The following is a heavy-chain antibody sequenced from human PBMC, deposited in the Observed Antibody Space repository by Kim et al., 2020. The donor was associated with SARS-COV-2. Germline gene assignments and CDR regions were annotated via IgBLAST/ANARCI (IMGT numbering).Heavy chain of an antibody. V-gene: IGHV3-21*01. CDR3: ARDSLPEAPY. J-gene: IGHJ4*02. CDR2: SYL. Sequence: SYLYYADSVMGRFTISRDNAKNSLYLQMNSLRAEDTAVYYCARDSLPEAPYLGQGTLVTVSS.